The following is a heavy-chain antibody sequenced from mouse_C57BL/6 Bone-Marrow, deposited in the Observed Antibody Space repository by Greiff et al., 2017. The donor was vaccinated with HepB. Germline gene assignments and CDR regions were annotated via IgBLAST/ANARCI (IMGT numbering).Heavy chain of an antibody. V-gene: IGHV1-82*01. Sequence: QVQLQQSGPELVKPGASVKISCKASGYAFSSSWMNWVKQRPGKGLEWIGRIYPGDGDTNYNGKFKGKATLTADKSSSTAYMQLSSLTSEDSAVYVCAREGGTLYYFDYWGQGTTLTVSS. CDR3: AREGGTLYYFDY. CDR2: IYPGDGDT. D-gene: IGHD2-14*01. J-gene: IGHJ2*01. CDR1: GYAFSSSW.